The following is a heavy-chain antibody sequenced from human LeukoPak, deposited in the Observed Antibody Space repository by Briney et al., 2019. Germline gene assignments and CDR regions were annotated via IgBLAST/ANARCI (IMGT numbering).Heavy chain of an antibody. CDR1: GFTFDDYG. J-gene: IGHJ4*02. D-gene: IGHD6-19*01. Sequence: AGGSLRLSCAASGFTFDDYGMSWVRQAPGKGLEWVSGIYWNGGSTGYADSVKGRFTISRDNSKNTLYLQMNSLRAEDTALYYCAKEPIAVAGTFDYWGQGTLVTVSS. V-gene: IGHV3-20*04. CDR3: AKEPIAVAGTFDY. CDR2: IYWNGGST.